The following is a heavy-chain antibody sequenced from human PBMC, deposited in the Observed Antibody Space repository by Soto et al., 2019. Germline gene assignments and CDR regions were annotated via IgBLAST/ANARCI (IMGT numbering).Heavy chain of an antibody. CDR2: IYYSGST. Sequence: SETLSLTCTMSGGSISSCGYYWSWIRQHPGKGLEWIGNIYYSGSTYYNPSLKSRVTISVDTSKNQFSLKLRSMTAADMAVYYCARDSDGTFYSYRMDVGGQGTSV. CDR3: ARDSDGTFYSYRMDV. V-gene: IGHV4-31*03. CDR1: GGSISSCGYY. J-gene: IGHJ6*02. D-gene: IGHD3-10*01.